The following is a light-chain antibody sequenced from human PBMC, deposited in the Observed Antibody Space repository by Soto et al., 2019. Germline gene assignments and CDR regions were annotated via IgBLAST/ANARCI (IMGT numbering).Light chain of an antibody. Sequence: EIVMTQSPATLSVSPGERATLSCRASQSVSSNLAWYKQKPGQAPRLLIYGASTRATGIPARFSGSGSGPEFTLPNSRLQSEDVAVYYRQQYNNWPFPSWTFGQATPVPSK. J-gene: IGKJ1*01. CDR3: QQYNNWPFPSWT. CDR2: GAS. V-gene: IGKV3-15*01. CDR1: QSVSSN.